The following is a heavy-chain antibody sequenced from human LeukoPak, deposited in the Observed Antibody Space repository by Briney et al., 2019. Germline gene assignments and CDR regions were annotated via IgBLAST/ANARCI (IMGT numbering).Heavy chain of an antibody. V-gene: IGHV4-38-2*01. J-gene: IGHJ6*04. CDR3: ARAIGSYGSGSYYYYGMDV. CDR1: GYSISSGYY. Sequence: PSETLSLTCAVSGYSISSGYYWGWIRQPPGKGLEWIGSIFHSGSTYYNPSLKSRVNMSVDTSKNQISLKLSSVTAADTAVYYCARAIGSYGSGSYYYYGMDVWGKGTTVTVSS. D-gene: IGHD3-10*01. CDR2: IFHSGST.